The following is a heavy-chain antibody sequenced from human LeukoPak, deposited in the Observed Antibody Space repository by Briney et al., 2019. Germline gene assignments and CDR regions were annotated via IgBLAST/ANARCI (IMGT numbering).Heavy chain of an antibody. CDR3: ARAPPIHDAFDI. J-gene: IGHJ3*02. Sequence: KISCKASGGTFSSYAISWVRQAPGQGLEWMGRIIPILGIANYAQKFQGRVTITADKSTSTAYMELSSLRSEDTAVYYCARAPPIHDAFDIWGQGTMVTVSS. CDR2: IIPILGIA. D-gene: IGHD5-24*01. CDR1: GGTFSSYA. V-gene: IGHV1-69*04.